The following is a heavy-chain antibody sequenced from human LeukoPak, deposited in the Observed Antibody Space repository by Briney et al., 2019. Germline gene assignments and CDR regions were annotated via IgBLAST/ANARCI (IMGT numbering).Heavy chain of an antibody. J-gene: IGHJ6*02. V-gene: IGHV4-61*01. D-gene: IGHD1-26*01. CDR2: IYYSGSA. CDR1: GGSVSSGSYY. CDR3: ARDSGSYPYYYGMDV. Sequence: PSETLSLTCTVSGGSVSSGSYYWSWIRQPPGKGLEWIGYIYYSGSANYNPSLKSRVTISIDTSKNQFSLRLSSVTAADTAVYYCARDSGSYPYYYGMDVWGQGTTVTVSS.